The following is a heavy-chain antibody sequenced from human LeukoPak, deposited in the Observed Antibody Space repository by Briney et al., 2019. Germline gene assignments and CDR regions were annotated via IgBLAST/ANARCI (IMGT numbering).Heavy chain of an antibody. CDR1: GGSISSGGYS. Sequence: ASETLSLTCAVSGGSISSGGYSWGWIRQPPGKGLEWIGYTYHSGSTYYNPSLKSRVTISVDRSKNQFSLKLSSVTAADTAVYYCAREGGSGFFAWGQGTLVTVSS. CDR3: AREGGSGFFA. CDR2: TYHSGST. J-gene: IGHJ5*02. V-gene: IGHV4-30-2*01. D-gene: IGHD6-19*01.